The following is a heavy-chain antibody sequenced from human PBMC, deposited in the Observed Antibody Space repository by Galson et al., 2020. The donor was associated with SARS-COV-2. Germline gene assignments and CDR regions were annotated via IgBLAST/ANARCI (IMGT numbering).Heavy chain of an antibody. Sequence: SETLSLTCTVSGGSMRSSSYYWGWIRQPPGKGLEWIGGIYYSGSTYYNPSLKSRVTISLDTSKNQFSLKLSSVTATDTAVYYCVRGGVGASTGTDYWGQGTLVTVSS. J-gene: IGHJ4*02. CDR2: IYYSGST. D-gene: IGHD1-1*01. CDR3: VRGGVGASTGTDY. V-gene: IGHV4-39*07. CDR1: GGSMRSSSYY.